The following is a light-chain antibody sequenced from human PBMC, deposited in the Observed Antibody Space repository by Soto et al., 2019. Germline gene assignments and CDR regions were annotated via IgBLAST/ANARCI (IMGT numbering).Light chain of an antibody. CDR3: MQALRTPFT. CDR1: QSLLHSNGYNY. J-gene: IGKJ3*01. Sequence: DIVMTQSPLSLPVTPGEPASISCRSSQSLLHSNGYNYLDWYLQKPGQSPQLLIYLGSNRASGVPDRFSGSGSGTDFTLKISRVEAEDVGVDYCMQALRTPFTFGPGTKVDIK. CDR2: LGS. V-gene: IGKV2-28*01.